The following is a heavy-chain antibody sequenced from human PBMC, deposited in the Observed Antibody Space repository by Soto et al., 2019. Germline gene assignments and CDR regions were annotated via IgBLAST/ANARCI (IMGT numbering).Heavy chain of an antibody. V-gene: IGHV3-48*01. D-gene: IGHD3-9*01. Sequence: PGGSLRLSCATSGFILSDCAMNWVRQAPGKGLEWVSYISSSSSVIDYADSVKGRFTVSRDNSKNTLFLQMNSLRAEDTAVYYCAKDRHPDGIWTFDSWGQGTVVTVSS. CDR2: ISSSSSVI. CDR1: GFILSDCA. J-gene: IGHJ4*02. CDR3: AKDRHPDGIWTFDS.